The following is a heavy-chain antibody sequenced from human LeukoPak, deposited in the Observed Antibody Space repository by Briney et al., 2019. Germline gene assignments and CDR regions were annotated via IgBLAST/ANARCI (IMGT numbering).Heavy chain of an antibody. D-gene: IGHD6-13*01. Sequence: ASVKVSCKASGYTFTSYYMHWVRQAPGQGLEWMGIINPSGGSTSYAQKFQGRVTMTRDMSTSTVYMELSSLRSEDTAVYYCARTLAAAEYYFDYWGREPWSPSPQ. CDR3: ARTLAAAEYYFDY. CDR1: GYTFTSYY. CDR2: INPSGGST. J-gene: IGHJ4*02. V-gene: IGHV1-46*01.